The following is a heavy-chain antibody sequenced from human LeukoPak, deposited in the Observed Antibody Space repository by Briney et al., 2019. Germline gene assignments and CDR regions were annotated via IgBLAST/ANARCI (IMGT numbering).Heavy chain of an antibody. J-gene: IGHJ4*02. D-gene: IGHD4-11*01. Sequence: SETLSLTCTVSGGSISSYYWSRIRQPPGKGLEWIGYIYYSGSTNYNPSLKSRVTISVDTSKNQFSLKLTSVTAADTAVYYCARGSNLVKWGQGTLVTVSS. CDR1: GGSISSYY. CDR3: ARGSNLVK. CDR2: IYYSGST. V-gene: IGHV4-59*08.